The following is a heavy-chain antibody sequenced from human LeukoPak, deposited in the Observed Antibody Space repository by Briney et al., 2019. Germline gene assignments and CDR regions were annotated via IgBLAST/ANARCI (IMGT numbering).Heavy chain of an antibody. CDR1: GGSVSSGSYY. CDR3: ARQLPPELLWFGPPDY. Sequence: SETLSLTCTVSGGSVSSGSYYWSWIRQPPGKGLEWIGYIYYSGSTYYNPPLRSRVTISVDTSKNQFSLKLSSVTAADTAVYYCARQLPPELLWFGPPDYWGQGTLVTVSS. V-gene: IGHV4-30-4*01. CDR2: IYYSGST. D-gene: IGHD3-10*01. J-gene: IGHJ4*02.